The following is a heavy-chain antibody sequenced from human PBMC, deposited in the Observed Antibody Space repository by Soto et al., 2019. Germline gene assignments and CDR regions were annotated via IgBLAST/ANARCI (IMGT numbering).Heavy chain of an antibody. Sequence: GSGPTLVNPTQTLTLTCTFSGFSLSTSGMCVSWIRQPPGKALEWLALIDWDDDKYYSTSLKTRLTISKDTSKNQVVLTMTNMDPVDTATYYCARIILDSSGYWTFDYWGQGTLVTVSS. D-gene: IGHD3-22*01. V-gene: IGHV2-70*01. CDR2: IDWDDDK. CDR1: GFSLSTSGMC. J-gene: IGHJ4*02. CDR3: ARIILDSSGYWTFDY.